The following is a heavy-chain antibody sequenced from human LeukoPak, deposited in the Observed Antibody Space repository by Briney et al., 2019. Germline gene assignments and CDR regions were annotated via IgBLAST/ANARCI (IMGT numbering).Heavy chain of an antibody. D-gene: IGHD2-2*01. Sequence: SETLSLTCTVSGGSISHYYWSWIRQPPGKGLEWIGYIYYSGSTNYNPSLKSRVTISVDTSKNQFSLKLSSVTAADTAVYYCARDLSRGGYQPSYYYYYMDVWGKGTTVTVSS. CDR2: IYYSGST. V-gene: IGHV4-59*12. CDR1: GGSISHYY. CDR3: ARDLSRGGYQPSYYYYYMDV. J-gene: IGHJ6*03.